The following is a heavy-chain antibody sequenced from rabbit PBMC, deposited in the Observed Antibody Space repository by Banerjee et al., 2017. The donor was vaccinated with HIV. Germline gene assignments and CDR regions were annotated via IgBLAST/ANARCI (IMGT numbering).Heavy chain of an antibody. D-gene: IGHD2-1*01. Sequence: QEQLVESGGGLVTLGGSLKLSCKASGIDFSTYGITWVRQAPGKGLEWIAYIYPDYGTTDYATWAKGRFTISLDNAQNTVFLQMTSLTAADTATYFCARGYDDYGETRLDLWGPGTLVTVS. J-gene: IGHJ3*01. V-gene: IGHV1S47*01. CDR3: ARGYDDYGETRLDL. CDR2: IYPDYGTT. CDR1: GIDFSTYG.